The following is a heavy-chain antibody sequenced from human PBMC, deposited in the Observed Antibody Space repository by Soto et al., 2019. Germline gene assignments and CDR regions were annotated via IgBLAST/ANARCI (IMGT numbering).Heavy chain of an antibody. CDR1: GGSFSGYY. D-gene: IGHD6-13*01. J-gene: IGHJ5*02. CDR2: INHSGSP. CDR3: AREAGIAAAGRRPFDP. V-gene: IGHV4-34*01. Sequence: QVQLQQWGAGLLKPSETLSLTCAVYGGSFSGYYWSWIRQPPGKGLEWIGEINHSGSPNYNPSLKSRVTISVDTSKNQFSLTLSSVTAADTAVYYCAREAGIAAAGRRPFDPWGQGTLVTVSS.